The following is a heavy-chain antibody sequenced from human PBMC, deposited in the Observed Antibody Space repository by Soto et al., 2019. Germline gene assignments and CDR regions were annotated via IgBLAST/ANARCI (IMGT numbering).Heavy chain of an antibody. CDR1: GGSISSGDYY. J-gene: IGHJ6*02. Sequence: SETLSLTCTVSGGSISSGDYYWIWIRQPPGKGLEWIGYIYYSGSTYYNPSLKSRVTISVDTSKNQFSLKLSSVTAADTAVYYCARGGYNDTFYYYYYGMDVWGQGTTVTVSS. D-gene: IGHD6-25*01. V-gene: IGHV4-30-4*01. CDR2: IYYSGST. CDR3: ARGGYNDTFYYYYYGMDV.